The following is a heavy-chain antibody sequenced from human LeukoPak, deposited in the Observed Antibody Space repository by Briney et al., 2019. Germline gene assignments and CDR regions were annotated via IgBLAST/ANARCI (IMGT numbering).Heavy chain of an antibody. CDR3: GSSSTTCCDY. CDR1: GFTFSNYG. Sequence: PGGSLRLSCAASGFTFSNYGMHWVRQAPGKGLEWVAVISYDGSNKYYADSVKGRFTISRDNAKNTLYLQMNSLRADDTAVYYCGSSSTTCCDYWGQGALVTVSS. CDR2: ISYDGSNK. J-gene: IGHJ4*02. V-gene: IGHV3-30*03. D-gene: IGHD2-2*01.